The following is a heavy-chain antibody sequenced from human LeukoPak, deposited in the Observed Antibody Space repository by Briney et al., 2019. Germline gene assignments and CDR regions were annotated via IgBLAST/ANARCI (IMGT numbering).Heavy chain of an antibody. V-gene: IGHV3-30-3*01. J-gene: IGHJ4*02. CDR1: GFTFSDYA. D-gene: IGHD5-24*01. CDR2: IYYDGSKK. CDR3: ARGPDGYNSHFDY. Sequence: PGRSLRLSCVASGFTFSDYAMHWVRQAPGKGLEWVAVIYYDGSKKYYADPVEGRFTISRDNSKNTLYLHMKSLRVEDTAVYYCARGPDGYNSHFDYWGQGTLVTVSS.